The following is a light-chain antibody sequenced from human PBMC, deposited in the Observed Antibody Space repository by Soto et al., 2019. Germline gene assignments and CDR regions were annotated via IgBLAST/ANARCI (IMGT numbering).Light chain of an antibody. CDR3: QQRSVWPIT. CDR1: QSVSSSH. Sequence: EIVLTQSPGTLSLSPGERATLSCRASQSVSSSHLAWYQQKPGQAPRLLISGASSRATGIPDRFSGSGSGTDFTLTISSLEPEDFAVYYCQQRSVWPITFGQGTRLEIK. J-gene: IGKJ5*01. V-gene: IGKV3D-20*02. CDR2: GAS.